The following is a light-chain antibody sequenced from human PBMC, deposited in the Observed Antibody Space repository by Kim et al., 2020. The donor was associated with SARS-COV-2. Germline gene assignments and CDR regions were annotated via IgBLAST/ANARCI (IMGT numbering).Light chain of an antibody. CDR3: ATWDNSLSAYV. V-gene: IGLV1-44*01. J-gene: IGLJ1*01. CDR2: SNN. Sequence: GQRVTISCSGSSSNIGSNPVNWYQHLPGTAPKFLIYSNNQRPSGVPDRFSGSKSGASASLAISGLQSEDEADYYCATWDNSLSAYVFGPGTKVTVL. CDR1: SSNIGSNP.